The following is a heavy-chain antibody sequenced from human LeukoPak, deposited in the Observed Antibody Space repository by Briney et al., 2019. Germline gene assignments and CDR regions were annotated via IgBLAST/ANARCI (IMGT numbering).Heavy chain of an antibody. CDR3: ARMSGIAVAAIWNSCFDS. CDR1: GFTFGAYY. V-gene: IGHV3-7*03. J-gene: IGHJ4*02. CDR2: IKQDGSEK. Sequence: GGSLRLSCAASGFTFGAYYMTWVRQAPGKGLEWVANIKQDGSEKYYVDSVKGRFAISRDNANNSLYLQMNSLRAEDTAVYYCARMSGIAVAAIWNSCFDSWGQGTLVTVSS. D-gene: IGHD6-19*01.